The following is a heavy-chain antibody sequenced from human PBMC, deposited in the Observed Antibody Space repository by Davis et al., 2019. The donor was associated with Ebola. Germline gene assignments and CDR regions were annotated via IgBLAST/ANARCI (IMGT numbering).Heavy chain of an antibody. D-gene: IGHD3-3*01. CDR1: GFTFSSYS. J-gene: IGHJ6*02. CDR2: ISSSSSYI. V-gene: IGHV3-21*01. Sequence: PGGSLRLSCAASGFTFSSYSMNWVRQAPGKGLEWVSSISSSSSYIYYADSVKGRFTISRDNAKNSLYLQMNSLRAEDTAVYYCARDLRFLEWLLYEYYYYYGMDVWGQGTTVTVSS. CDR3: ARDLRFLEWLLYEYYYYYGMDV.